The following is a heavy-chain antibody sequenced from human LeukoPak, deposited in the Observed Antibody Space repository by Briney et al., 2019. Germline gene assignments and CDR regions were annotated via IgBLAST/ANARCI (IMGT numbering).Heavy chain of an antibody. CDR2: INHSGST. Sequence: SETLSLTSAVHGGSFSGYYWSWIRQPPGKGLEWIGEINHSGSTNYNPSLKSRVTISVDTSKNQFSLKLSSVTAADTAVFYCARWGFYYDSSGYKTYYFDYWGQGTLVTVSS. CDR3: ARWGFYYDSSGYKTYYFDY. CDR1: GGSFSGYY. V-gene: IGHV4-34*01. J-gene: IGHJ4*02. D-gene: IGHD3-22*01.